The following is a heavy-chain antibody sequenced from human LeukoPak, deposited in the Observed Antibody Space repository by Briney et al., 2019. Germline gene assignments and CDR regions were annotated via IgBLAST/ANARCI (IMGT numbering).Heavy chain of an antibody. Sequence: PGRSLRLSCAASGFTFSSYGMHWVRQAPGKGLEWVAVIWYDGSNKYYADSVKGRFTISRDNSKNTLYLQMNSLRAEDTAVYYCARGAGYCSSTCCYKENIGYWCQGTLVTVSP. D-gene: IGHD2-2*02. CDR1: GFTFSSYG. CDR3: ARGAGYCSSTCCYKENIGY. CDR2: IWYDGSNK. V-gene: IGHV3-33*01. J-gene: IGHJ4*02.